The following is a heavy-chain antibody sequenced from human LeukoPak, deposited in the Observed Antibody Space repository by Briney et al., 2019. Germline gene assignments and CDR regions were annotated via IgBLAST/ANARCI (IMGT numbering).Heavy chain of an antibody. J-gene: IGHJ5*02. CDR1: GFTFSSYA. Sequence: GGSLRLSCAASGFTFSSYAMSWVRQAPGKGLEWVSAISGSGGSTYYADSVKGRFTISRDNSKTTLYLQMNSLRAEDTAVYYCAKGLRGYSYGPYNWFDPWGQGTLVTVSS. V-gene: IGHV3-23*01. D-gene: IGHD5-18*01. CDR3: AKGLRGYSYGPYNWFDP. CDR2: ISGSGGST.